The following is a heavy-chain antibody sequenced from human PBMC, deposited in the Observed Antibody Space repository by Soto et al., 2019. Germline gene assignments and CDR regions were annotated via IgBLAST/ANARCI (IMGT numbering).Heavy chain of an antibody. CDR3: ARDLTGDRSSPPSY. D-gene: IGHD7-27*01. CDR1: GYTFTSYG. CDR2: ISAYNGNT. J-gene: IGHJ4*02. V-gene: IGHV1-18*01. Sequence: ASVKVSCKASGYTFTSYGISWVRQAPGQGLEWMGWISAYNGNTNYAQKLQGRVTMTTDTSTSTAYMELRSLRSDDTAVYYGARDLTGDRSSPPSYWGQGTLVTVSS.